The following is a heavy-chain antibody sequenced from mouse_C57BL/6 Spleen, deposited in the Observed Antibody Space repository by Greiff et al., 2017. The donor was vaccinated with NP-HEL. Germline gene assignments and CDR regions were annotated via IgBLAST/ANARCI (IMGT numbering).Heavy chain of an antibody. CDR1: GYTFTDYN. CDR3: ARGPYDYDAGFAY. J-gene: IGHJ3*01. Sequence: EVQLQQSGPELVKPGASVKIPCKASGYTFTDYNMDWVKQSHGKSLEWIGDINPNNGGTIYNQKFKGKATLTVDKSSSTAYMELRSLTSEDTAVYYCARGPYDYDAGFAYWGQGTLVTVSA. V-gene: IGHV1-18*01. D-gene: IGHD2-4*01. CDR2: INPNNGGT.